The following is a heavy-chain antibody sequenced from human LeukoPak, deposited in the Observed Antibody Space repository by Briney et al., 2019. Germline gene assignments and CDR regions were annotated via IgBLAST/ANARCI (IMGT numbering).Heavy chain of an antibody. Sequence: GGSLLLSCAATGFTFSSYGMHWVRQAPGKWLEWVAVIWYDGSNKYYADSVKGRFTISRDNSKNTLYLQMNSLRAEDASVYYCARAKTGRSLTVTPDYFDYWGPGTLVTVSS. D-gene: IGHD4-17*01. CDR3: ARAKTGRSLTVTPDYFDY. CDR2: IWYDGSNK. CDR1: GFTFSSYG. V-gene: IGHV3-33*01. J-gene: IGHJ4*02.